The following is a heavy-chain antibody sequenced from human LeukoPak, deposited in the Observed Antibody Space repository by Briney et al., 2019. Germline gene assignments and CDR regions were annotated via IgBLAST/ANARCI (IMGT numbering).Heavy chain of an antibody. CDR1: GFTFSNYW. D-gene: IGHD6-6*01. CDR2: ISWNSGSI. CDR3: AKALGDAFDI. J-gene: IGHJ3*02. V-gene: IGHV3-9*01. Sequence: GGSLRLSCAASGFTFSNYWMHWVRQAPGKGLEWVSGISWNSGSIGYADSVKGRFTISRDNAKNSLYLQMNSLRAEDTALYYCAKALGDAFDIWGQGTMVTVSS.